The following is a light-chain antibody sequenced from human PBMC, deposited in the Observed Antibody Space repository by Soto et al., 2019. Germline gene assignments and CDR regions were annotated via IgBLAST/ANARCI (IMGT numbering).Light chain of an antibody. J-gene: IGLJ2*01. Sequence: QSALTQPRSVSGSPGQSVTVSCTGSSSDVGAYNYVSWYQQNPGEAPKLIIYDVTKRPSGVPGRFSGSKSGNTASLTISGLQAEDEAYYYCCSYAGGYTFVFGGGTKLTVL. CDR2: DVT. CDR1: SSDVGAYNY. CDR3: CSYAGGYTFV. V-gene: IGLV2-11*01.